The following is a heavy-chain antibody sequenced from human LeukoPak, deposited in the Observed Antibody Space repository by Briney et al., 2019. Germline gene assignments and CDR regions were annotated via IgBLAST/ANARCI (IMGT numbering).Heavy chain of an antibody. CDR1: GFTFRSYA. J-gene: IGHJ4*02. D-gene: IGHD2-15*01. V-gene: IGHV3-23*01. Sequence: GGSLRLSCAASGFTFRSYAMSWVRQAPGKGLEGVSSISESGRSTYHADSVKGRFTISRDNSKNTLYLQMNSLRADDTAVYYCAKSKSGDCSGGSCSFGYWGQGTLVTVSS. CDR3: AKSKSGDCSGGSCSFGY. CDR2: ISESGRST.